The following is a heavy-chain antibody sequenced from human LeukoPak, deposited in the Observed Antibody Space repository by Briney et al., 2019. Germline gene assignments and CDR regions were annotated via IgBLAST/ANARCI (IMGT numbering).Heavy chain of an antibody. CDR1: GLTFSSYT. D-gene: IGHD6-19*01. Sequence: GGSLRLSCAASGLTFSSYTMSWVRQAPGKGLEWVSGIGASGATTYYADSVKGRFTISRDNSKNTLFLQLKSLRADDTGVYFCAKDLEAVAGTIVNDYWGQGTPVTVSS. V-gene: IGHV3-23*01. CDR3: AKDLEAVAGTIVNDY. J-gene: IGHJ4*02. CDR2: IGASGATT.